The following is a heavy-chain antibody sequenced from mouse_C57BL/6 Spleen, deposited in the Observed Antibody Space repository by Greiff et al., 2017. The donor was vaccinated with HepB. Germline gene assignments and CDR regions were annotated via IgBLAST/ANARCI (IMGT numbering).Heavy chain of an antibody. V-gene: IGHV1-52*01. CDR1: GYTFTRYW. Sequence: QVQLQQPGAELVRPGSSVKLSCKASGYTFTRYWMHWVKQRPIQGLEWIGNIDPSDSETHYNQKFKDKATLTVDKSSSTAYMQLSSLTSEDSAVYYCARGTLGAGYAMDYWGQGTSVTVSS. CDR3: ARGTLGAGYAMDY. CDR2: IDPSDSET. D-gene: IGHD3-3*01. J-gene: IGHJ4*01.